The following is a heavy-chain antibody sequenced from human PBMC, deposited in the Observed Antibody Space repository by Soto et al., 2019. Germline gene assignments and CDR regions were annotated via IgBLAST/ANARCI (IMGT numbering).Heavy chain of an antibody. J-gene: IGHJ4*02. CDR2: TIPIFGTS. CDR3: AREGSRDSSSWYTF. D-gene: IGHD6-13*01. V-gene: IGHV1-69*06. CDR1: GCTFSIYG. Sequence: SVKVSFKASGCTFSIYGGSWVRQAPGQGPEWMGGTIPIFGTSNYAQKFQGRVTINADKSTNTAYMELSSLRSEDTAVYYCAREGSRDSSSWYTFWGQGTLVTVSS.